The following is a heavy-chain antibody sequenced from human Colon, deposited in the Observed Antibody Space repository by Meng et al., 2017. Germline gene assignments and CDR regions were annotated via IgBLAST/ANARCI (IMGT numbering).Heavy chain of an antibody. CDR1: GGSIKSADYY. Sequence: QVQLQESGPGVVKRSQTLARTCTISGGSIKSADYYWNWIRQSPGKGLEWLGYIHSSGNTYYTPSLKSRLTMSLDTSKNQFSLRLTSVTAADTAVYYCARNPVIPDARTFDFWGQGALVTVSS. CDR3: ARNPVIPDARTFDF. J-gene: IGHJ4*02. CDR2: IHSSGNT. V-gene: IGHV4-30-4*01. D-gene: IGHD2-2*01.